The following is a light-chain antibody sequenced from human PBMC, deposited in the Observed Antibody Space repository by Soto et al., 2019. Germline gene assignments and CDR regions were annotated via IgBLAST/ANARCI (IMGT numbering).Light chain of an antibody. CDR1: SSNIGAGYD. CDR3: QSYDSSLTGPKVL. V-gene: IGLV1-40*01. J-gene: IGLJ2*01. CDR2: GNS. Sequence: QSVLTQPPSVSGAPGQRVTISCTGSSSNIGAGYDVHWYQQFPGTAPKLLIYGNSNRPSGVPARFPGSKSGSSASLAITGLQAEDEADYYCQSYDSSLTGPKVLFGGGTKLTVL.